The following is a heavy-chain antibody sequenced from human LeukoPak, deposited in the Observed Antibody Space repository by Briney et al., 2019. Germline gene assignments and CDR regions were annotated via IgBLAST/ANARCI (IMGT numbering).Heavy chain of an antibody. Sequence: GGSLRLSCAASGFTVSSNYMNWVRQAPGRGLEWVSVIYSGGSTYYADSVKGRFTISRDNSKNTVYLQMNSLRAEDTAVYYCARDKTAMADPFDYWGQGTLVTVSS. CDR1: GFTVSSNY. D-gene: IGHD6-19*01. CDR2: IYSGGST. V-gene: IGHV3-66*01. CDR3: ARDKTAMADPFDY. J-gene: IGHJ4*02.